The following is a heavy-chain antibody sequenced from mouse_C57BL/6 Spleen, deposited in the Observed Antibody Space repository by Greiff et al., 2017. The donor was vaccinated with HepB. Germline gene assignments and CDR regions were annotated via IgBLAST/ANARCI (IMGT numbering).Heavy chain of an antibody. V-gene: IGHV1-64*01. Sequence: QVQLQQSGAELVKPGASVKLSCKASGYTFTSYWMHWVKQRPGQGLEWIGMIHPNSGSTNYNEKFKSKATLTVDKSSSTAYMQLSSLTSEDSAVYYCAITGTWGAMDYWGQGTSVTVSS. D-gene: IGHD4-1*01. J-gene: IGHJ4*01. CDR3: AITGTWGAMDY. CDR1: GYTFTSYW. CDR2: IHPNSGST.